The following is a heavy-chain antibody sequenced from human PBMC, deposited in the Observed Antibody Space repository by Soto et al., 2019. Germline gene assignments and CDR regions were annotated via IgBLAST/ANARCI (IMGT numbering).Heavy chain of an antibody. Sequence: KTSETLSLTCTVSGGSISSGGYYWSWIRQHPGKGLEWIGYIYYSGSTYYNPSLKSRVTISVDTSKNQFSLKLSSVTAADTAVYYCARTGVTANGYYFDYWGQGTLVTVSS. D-gene: IGHD2-21*02. CDR1: GGSISSGGYY. J-gene: IGHJ4*02. V-gene: IGHV4-31*03. CDR2: IYYSGST. CDR3: ARTGVTANGYYFDY.